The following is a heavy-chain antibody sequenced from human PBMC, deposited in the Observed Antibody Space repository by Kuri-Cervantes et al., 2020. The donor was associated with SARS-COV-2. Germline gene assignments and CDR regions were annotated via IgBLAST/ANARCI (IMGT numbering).Heavy chain of an antibody. J-gene: IGHJ4*02. D-gene: IGHD3-10*01. Sequence: GPLRLSCAVYGGSFSGYYWSWIRQPPGKGLEWIGEINHSGSTNYNPSLKSRVTISVDTSKNQFSLKLSSVTAADTAVYYCARGRYYYGSGSPNFDYWGQGTLVTVSS. V-gene: IGHV4-34*01. CDR1: GGSFSGYY. CDR2: INHSGST. CDR3: ARGRYYYGSGSPNFDY.